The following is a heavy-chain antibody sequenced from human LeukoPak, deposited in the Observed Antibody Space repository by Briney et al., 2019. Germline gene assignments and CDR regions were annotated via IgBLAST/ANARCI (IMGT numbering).Heavy chain of an antibody. V-gene: IGHV3-11*01. D-gene: IGHD3-22*01. CDR2: ISSSGSTI. CDR1: GFTFSDYY. Sequence: GGSLRLSCAASGFTFSDYYMSWIRQAPGKGLEWVSYISSSGSTIYYADSVKGRFTISRDNAKNSLYLHMNTLRAEATAVYYCARDLPPTTYYYDSPFDPWGQGTLVTVSS. J-gene: IGHJ5*02. CDR3: ARDLPPTTYYYDSPFDP.